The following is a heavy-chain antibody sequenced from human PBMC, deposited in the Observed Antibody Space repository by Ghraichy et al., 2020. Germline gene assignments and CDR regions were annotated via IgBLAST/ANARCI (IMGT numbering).Heavy chain of an antibody. CDR2: INRDGSQK. CDR3: AIEGFLDV. Sequence: GSLSLSCAASGLTFRNHWMSWVRQAPGKVLEWVPNINRDGSQKNYVESVQGRFTISRDNAKYSLYLQMNSLRAEDTAVYYCAIEGFLDVWGQGTTVNVSS. CDR1: GLTFRNHW. J-gene: IGHJ6*02. V-gene: IGHV3-7*03. D-gene: IGHD3-3*01.